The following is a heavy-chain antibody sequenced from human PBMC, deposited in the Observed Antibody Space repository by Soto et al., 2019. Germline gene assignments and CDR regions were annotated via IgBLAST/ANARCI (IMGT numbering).Heavy chain of an antibody. CDR3: ARDNSRREYNCNRIGYYFDY. J-gene: IGHJ4*02. Sequence: GASVKVSCKQSGYAFTSYYMHWVRQAPGQGLEWMGIINPSGGSTSYAQKFQGRVTMTRDTSTSTVYMELSSLRSEDTAVYYCARDNSRREYNCNRIGYYFDYRGQGTLVTVSS. CDR2: INPSGGST. D-gene: IGHD1-20*01. V-gene: IGHV1-46*01. CDR1: GYAFTSYY.